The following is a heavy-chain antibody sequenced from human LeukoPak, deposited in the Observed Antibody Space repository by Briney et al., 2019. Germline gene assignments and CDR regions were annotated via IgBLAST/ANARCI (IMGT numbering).Heavy chain of an antibody. V-gene: IGHV3-30*18. CDR3: AKDGVEQWLAYYFDY. J-gene: IGHJ4*02. D-gene: IGHD6-19*01. Sequence: TGRSLRLSCAASGFTFSSYGMHWVRQAPGKGLEWVAAISYDGNNKYYADSVKGRLTISRDNSKNTLYVQMNSLRAEDTAVYYCAKDGVEQWLAYYFDYWGQGTLVTVSS. CDR2: ISYDGNNK. CDR1: GFTFSSYG.